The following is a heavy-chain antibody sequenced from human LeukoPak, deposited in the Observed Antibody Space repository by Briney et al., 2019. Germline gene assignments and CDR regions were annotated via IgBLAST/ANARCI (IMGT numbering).Heavy chain of an antibody. V-gene: IGHV1-2*02. CDR2: INPNSGGT. J-gene: IGHJ6*02. CDR3: ARDRRDYYYGMDV. CDR1: GYTFTGYY. Sequence: GASVRVSCKASGYTFTGYYMQWVRQAPGQGLEWMGWINPNSGGTNYAQKFQGTVTMTRDTSISTAYMELSRLKSDDTAVYYCARDRRDYYYGMDVWGQGTTVTVSS.